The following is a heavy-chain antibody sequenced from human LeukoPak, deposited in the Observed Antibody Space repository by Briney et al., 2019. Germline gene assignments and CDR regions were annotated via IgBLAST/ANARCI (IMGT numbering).Heavy chain of an antibody. CDR3: ARGEYDFWSGYYGGAFDI. CDR2: IRYDGSNK. Sequence: GGSLRLSCAASGFTFSSYGMHWVRQAPGKGLEWVAFIRYDGSNKYYADSVKGRFTISRDNSKNTLYLQMNSLRAEDTAVYYCARGEYDFWSGYYGGAFDIWGQGTMVTVSS. CDR1: GFTFSSYG. D-gene: IGHD3-3*01. V-gene: IGHV3-30*02. J-gene: IGHJ3*02.